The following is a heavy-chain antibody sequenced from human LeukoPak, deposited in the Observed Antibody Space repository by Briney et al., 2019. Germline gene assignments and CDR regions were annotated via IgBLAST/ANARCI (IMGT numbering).Heavy chain of an antibody. CDR2: IYYSGST. D-gene: IGHD3-22*01. Sequence: SETLSLTCTVSGGSISSYYWSWIRQPPEKGLEWIGYIYYSGSTNYNPSLKSRVTILVDTSKNQFSLKLNSVTAADTAVYYCARVKGYYDSSGYYRAHAFDIWGQGAMVTVSS. J-gene: IGHJ3*02. CDR3: ARVKGYYDSSGYYRAHAFDI. V-gene: IGHV4-59*01. CDR1: GGSISSYY.